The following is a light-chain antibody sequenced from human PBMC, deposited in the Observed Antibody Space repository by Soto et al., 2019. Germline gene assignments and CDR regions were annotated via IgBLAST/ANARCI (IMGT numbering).Light chain of an antibody. V-gene: IGKV4-1*01. CDR3: QQYYSTPPT. CDR1: QSVLYSSNNKIY. CDR2: WAS. Sequence: DIVMTQTPDSLAVSLGERATINCKSSQSVLYSSNNKIYLAWYQQKPGQPPKLLIYWASTRESGVPDRFSGSGSGTDFTLTISSLQAEDVAVYYCQQYYSTPPTFGQGTKVDIK. J-gene: IGKJ1*01.